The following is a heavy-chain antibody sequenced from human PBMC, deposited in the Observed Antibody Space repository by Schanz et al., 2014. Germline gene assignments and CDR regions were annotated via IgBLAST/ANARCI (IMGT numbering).Heavy chain of an antibody. J-gene: IGHJ2*01. Sequence: QVQLVQSGAEVKKPGSSVKVSCKASGYTFSDSYVHWVRQAPGQGLEWMGWINPNSGDTNYAQKFQGWVTMTRDTSISTAYMEVSRLKSDDTAVYYCARLSVAGRPHVNYWYFDLWGRGTLXTVSS. CDR2: INPNSGDT. D-gene: IGHD6-19*01. CDR3: ARLSVAGRPHVNYWYFDL. V-gene: IGHV1-2*04. CDR1: GYTFSDSY.